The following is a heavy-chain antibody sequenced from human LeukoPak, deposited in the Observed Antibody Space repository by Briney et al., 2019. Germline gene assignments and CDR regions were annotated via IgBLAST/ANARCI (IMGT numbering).Heavy chain of an antibody. CDR3: AREAAAAGHPGDY. V-gene: IGHV4-39*07. J-gene: IGHJ4*02. CDR2: IYYSGST. D-gene: IGHD6-13*01. CDR1: GGSISSSSYY. Sequence: SETLSLTCTVSGGSISSSSYYWGWIRQPPGKGLEWIGSIYYSGSTYYNPSLKSRVTISVDTSKNQFSLKLSSVTAADTAVYYCAREAAAAGHPGDYWGQGTLVTVSS.